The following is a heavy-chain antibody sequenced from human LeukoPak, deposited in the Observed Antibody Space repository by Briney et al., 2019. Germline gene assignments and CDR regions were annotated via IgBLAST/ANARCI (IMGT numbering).Heavy chain of an antibody. V-gene: IGHV4-30-4*01. CDR2: TYYSGST. D-gene: IGHD3-22*01. J-gene: IGHJ5*02. Sequence: PSETLSLTCTVSGGSISSCDYYWSWIGQPPGKGLEWIGYTYYSGSTYYNPSLKNRVSISVDTSKNQFSLNLSSVTAADTAVYYCARPYYYDSRIDPWGQGTLVTVSS. CDR1: GGSISSCDYY. CDR3: ARPYYYDSRIDP.